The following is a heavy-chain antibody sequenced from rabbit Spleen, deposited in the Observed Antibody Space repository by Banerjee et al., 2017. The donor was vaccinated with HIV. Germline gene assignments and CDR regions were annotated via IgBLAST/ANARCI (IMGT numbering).Heavy chain of an antibody. CDR3: ARDAGTSFTTYGMDL. CDR2: AYAGSSGGC. D-gene: IGHD8-1*01. V-gene: IGHV1S40*01. J-gene: IGHJ6*01. Sequence: QSLEESGGGLVKPGASLTLTCKASGFSFNSGYDMCWVRQAPGKGLEWVACAYAGSSGGCYSGYWAKSRLSVCKTSSTTVTIQMTSLTAAEAATYLCARDAGTSFTTYGMDLWGQGTLVTVS. CDR1: GFSFNSGYD.